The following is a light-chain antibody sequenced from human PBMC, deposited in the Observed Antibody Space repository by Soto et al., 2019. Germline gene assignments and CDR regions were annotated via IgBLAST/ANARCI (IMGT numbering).Light chain of an antibody. V-gene: IGKV3-15*01. Sequence: EIVMTQSPATLFVSPGERATLSCRASQSVSSNLAWYQQKPGQAPRLLIYGASTRATGIPARFSGSGSGTEFTLTIRSLQSEDFAVYYCQQYNNWPSITFGQGTRLEIK. J-gene: IGKJ5*01. CDR2: GAS. CDR3: QQYNNWPSIT. CDR1: QSVSSN.